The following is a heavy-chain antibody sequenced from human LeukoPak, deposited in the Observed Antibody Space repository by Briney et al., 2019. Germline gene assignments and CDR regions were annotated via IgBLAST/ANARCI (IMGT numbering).Heavy chain of an antibody. CDR2: IYYSGST. J-gene: IGHJ5*02. D-gene: IGHD2-15*01. V-gene: IGHV4-59*01. CDR3: ARGDNSDWFDP. CDR1: GGSISSYY. Sequence: SETLSLTCTVSGGSISSYYWSWIRQPPGKGLGWIGYIYYSGSTNYNPSLKSRVTISVDTSKNQFSLKLSSVTAADTAVYYCARGDNSDWFDPWGQGTLVTVSS.